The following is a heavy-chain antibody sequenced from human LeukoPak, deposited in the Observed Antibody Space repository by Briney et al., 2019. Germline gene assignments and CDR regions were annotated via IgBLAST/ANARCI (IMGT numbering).Heavy chain of an antibody. J-gene: IGHJ4*02. CDR1: GGSISSSSYY. CDR3: AREYYYDSREYSGPCDY. D-gene: IGHD3-22*01. Sequence: SETLSLTCTVSGGSISSSSYYWGWIRQPPGKGLEWIGSIYYSGSTYYSPSLKSRVTISVDTSKNQFSLKLSSVTAADTAVYYCAREYYYDSREYSGPCDYWGQGTLVTASS. V-gene: IGHV4-39*02. CDR2: IYYSGST.